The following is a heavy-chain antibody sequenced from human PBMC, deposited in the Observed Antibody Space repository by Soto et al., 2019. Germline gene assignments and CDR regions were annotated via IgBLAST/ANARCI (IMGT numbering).Heavy chain of an antibody. D-gene: IGHD3-22*01. CDR2: ISYDGSNK. Sequence: GGSLRLSCAASGFTFSIYAMHWFRQAPGKGLEWVAVISYDGSNKYYADSVKGRFTISRDNSKNTLYLQMNSLRAEDTAVYYCARDPGSYYYDSSGKGPLYWGQGTLITVSS. CDR3: ARDPGSYYYDSSGKGPLY. V-gene: IGHV3-30-3*01. J-gene: IGHJ4*02. CDR1: GFTFSIYA.